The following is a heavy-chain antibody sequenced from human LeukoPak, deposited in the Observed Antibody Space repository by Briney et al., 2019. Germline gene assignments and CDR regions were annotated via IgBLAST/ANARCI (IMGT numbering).Heavy chain of an antibody. D-gene: IGHD3-22*01. CDR3: ARARYDSSGYYPDWYFDL. CDR1: GYTLTELS. Sequence: ASVKVSCKVSGYTLTELSMHWVRQAPGKGLEWMGGFDPEDGETIYAQKFQGRVTMTEDTSTDTAYMELSSLRSEDTAVYYCARARYDSSGYYPDWYFDLWGRGTLVTVSS. CDR2: FDPEDGET. V-gene: IGHV1-24*01. J-gene: IGHJ2*01.